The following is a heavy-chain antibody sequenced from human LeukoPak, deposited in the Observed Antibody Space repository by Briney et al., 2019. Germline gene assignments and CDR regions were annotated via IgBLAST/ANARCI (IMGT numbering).Heavy chain of an antibody. Sequence: SETLSLTCTVSGGSISSYYWSWIRQPAGKGLEWIGRIYTSGSTNYNPSLKSRVTMSVDTSKNQFSLKLSSVTAADTAVYYCARGGCSSTSCYSYYYYYYMDVWGKGTTVTVSS. J-gene: IGHJ6*03. CDR1: GGSISSYY. CDR3: ARGGCSSTSCYSYYYYYYMDV. D-gene: IGHD2-2*02. CDR2: IYTSGST. V-gene: IGHV4-4*07.